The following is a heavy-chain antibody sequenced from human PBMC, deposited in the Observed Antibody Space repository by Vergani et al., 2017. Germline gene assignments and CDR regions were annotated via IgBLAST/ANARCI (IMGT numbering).Heavy chain of an antibody. CDR1: GFTVSSNH. CDR3: AREDEWQWLVN. Sequence: EVDLVESGGGLAQPGGSLRLSCAASGFTVSSNHMSWVRQAPGKGLEWVSVIYSGGSTYYADSVKGRFTISRDNSKNTLYLQMNSLRAEDTAVYYCAREDEWQWLVNWGQGTLVTVSS. CDR2: IYSGGST. V-gene: IGHV3-66*02. D-gene: IGHD6-19*01. J-gene: IGHJ4*02.